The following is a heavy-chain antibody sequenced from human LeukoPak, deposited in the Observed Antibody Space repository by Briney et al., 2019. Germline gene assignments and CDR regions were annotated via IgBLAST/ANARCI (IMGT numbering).Heavy chain of an antibody. J-gene: IGHJ4*02. CDR2: ISGSGGST. V-gene: IGHV3-23*01. D-gene: IGHD1-26*01. Sequence: GGSLRLSCAASGFTFSSYAMSWVRQAPGKGLEWVSAISGSGGSTYYADSVKGRFTISGDSSYNTAYLQMNSLRAEDTAVYYCARDQEGGSYGLDYWGQGTLVTVSS. CDR1: GFTFSSYA. CDR3: ARDQEGGSYGLDY.